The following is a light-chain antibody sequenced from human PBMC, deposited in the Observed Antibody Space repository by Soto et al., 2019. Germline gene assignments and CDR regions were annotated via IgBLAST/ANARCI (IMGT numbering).Light chain of an antibody. CDR3: SSYTSGSTLVV. J-gene: IGLJ2*01. V-gene: IGLV2-14*03. CDR1: SSDVGDYNY. CDR2: DVT. Sequence: QSALTQPASVSGSPGQSITISCTGTSSDVGDYNYVSWYQQLPGKVPKLMIYDVTNRPSGVSNRFSGSKSGNTASLTISGLQADDEADYYCSSYTSGSTLVVFGGGTKLTVL.